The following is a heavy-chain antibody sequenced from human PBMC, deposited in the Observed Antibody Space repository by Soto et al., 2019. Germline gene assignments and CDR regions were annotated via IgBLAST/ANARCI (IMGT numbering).Heavy chain of an antibody. CDR3: ARGTIGEAVAGPYFDY. CDR1: GYSFTSYW. J-gene: IGHJ4*02. D-gene: IGHD6-19*01. CDR2: IYPGDSDT. V-gene: IGHV5-51*01. Sequence: GESLKISCKGSGYSFTSYWIGWVRQMPGKGLEWMGIIYPGDSDTRYSPSFQGQVTISADKSISTAYLQWSSLKASDTAMYYCARGTIGEAVAGPYFDYWGQGTLVTVSS.